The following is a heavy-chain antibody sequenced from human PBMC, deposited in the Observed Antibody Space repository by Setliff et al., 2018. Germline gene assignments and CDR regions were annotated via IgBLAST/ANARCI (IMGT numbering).Heavy chain of an antibody. V-gene: IGHV3-48*01. Sequence: GESLKISCAASGFTFSSYSMNWVRQAPGKGLEWVSYISSSSSTIYYADSVKGRFTISRDNAKNSLYLQMNSLRAEDTAVYYCARERGAIFVPYYYMDVWGKGTTVTVSS. CDR2: ISSSSSTI. J-gene: IGHJ6*03. CDR1: GFTFSSYS. D-gene: IGHD3-3*01. CDR3: ARERGAIFVPYYYMDV.